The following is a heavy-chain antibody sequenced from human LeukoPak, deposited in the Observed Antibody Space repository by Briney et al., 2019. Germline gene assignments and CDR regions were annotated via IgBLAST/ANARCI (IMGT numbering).Heavy chain of an antibody. CDR3: ARPRTTSYYYAMDV. V-gene: IGHV1-46*01. D-gene: IGHD1-1*01. CDR1: GYSFTSYY. Sequence: RASVKVSCKAFGYSFTSYYMHWVRQAPGQGLEWMGIINPSGGSTNYAQRFRGRVTMTRDTSTSTLYMEMNSLTSEDTAVYHCARPRTTSYYYAMDVWGQGTTVTVSS. CDR2: INPSGGST. J-gene: IGHJ6*02.